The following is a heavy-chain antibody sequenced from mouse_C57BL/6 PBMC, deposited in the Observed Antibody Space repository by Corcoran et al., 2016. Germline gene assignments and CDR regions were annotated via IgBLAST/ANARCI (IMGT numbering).Heavy chain of an antibody. J-gene: IGHJ3*01. CDR2: IYPGSGNT. V-gene: IGHV1-66*01. CDR3: ARTDYDGYYEAWFAY. Sequence: QVQLQQSGPELVKPAASVKISCKASGYSFPSYYIRWVKQRPGQGLEWIGWIYPGSGNTKYNEKFKGKATLTADTSSSTAYMQLSSLTSEDSAVYYCARTDYDGYYEAWFAYWGQGTLVTVSA. CDR1: GYSFPSYY. D-gene: IGHD2-3*01.